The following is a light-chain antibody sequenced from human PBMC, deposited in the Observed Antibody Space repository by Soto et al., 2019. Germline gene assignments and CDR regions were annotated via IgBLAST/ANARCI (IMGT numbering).Light chain of an antibody. CDR3: QQRSNWPPH. CDR1: QSVSSY. J-gene: IGKJ4*01. Sequence: EIVLTQSPATLSLSPGERATLSCRASQSVSSYLAWYQQKPGQAPRLLIYDASNRATGIPARFSGSGSGTDFTLTISSLEPEDFAVYYCQQRSNWPPHFGGGTKVVIK. CDR2: DAS. V-gene: IGKV3-11*01.